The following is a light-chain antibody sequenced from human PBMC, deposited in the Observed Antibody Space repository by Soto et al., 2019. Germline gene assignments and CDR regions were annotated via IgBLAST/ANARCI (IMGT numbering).Light chain of an antibody. V-gene: IGKV3-20*01. CDR1: QSVSSNF. J-gene: IGKJ1*01. CDR3: QQYGSSGT. CDR2: GAS. Sequence: IVLTHSPGTLSLSPGERATLSGRASQSVSSNFFAWYQQKPGQAPRLVIYGASSRPTGIPDRFSGSGSETDFTLTISRLEPEDFAVYYCQQYGSSGTFGQGTKVDIK.